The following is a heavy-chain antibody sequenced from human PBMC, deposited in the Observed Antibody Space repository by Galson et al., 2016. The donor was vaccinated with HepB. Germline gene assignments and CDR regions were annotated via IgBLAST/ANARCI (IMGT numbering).Heavy chain of an antibody. CDR2: IAPSDSDT. CDR1: GYDFTTYW. Sequence: QSGAEVKKPGESLRISCKGSGYDFTTYWINWVRQMPGKGLEWMGTIAPSDSDTAYSPSFQGHVTISADKSISTAYLQWSSLKASDTAMYYCARGGYFVLWGRGTLITVSS. J-gene: IGHJ2*01. V-gene: IGHV5-10-1*01. CDR3: ARGGYFVL.